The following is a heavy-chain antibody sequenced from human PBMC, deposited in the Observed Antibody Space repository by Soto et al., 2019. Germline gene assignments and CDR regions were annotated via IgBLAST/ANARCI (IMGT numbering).Heavy chain of an antibody. V-gene: IGHV1-18*01. CDR3: ARAPRSPHRFCSSTGCGPDALPYFDH. Sequence: QVQLVQSGAEVKKPGASVKVSCKASGYTFTSYGISWVRQAPGQGLEWMGWISAYNGNTNYAQKLQGRVTMTTDTPRRPAYMELGSRKSDDTAVYYWARAPRSPHRFCSSTGCGPDALPYFDHWGQGPLVTVPS. D-gene: IGHD2-2*01. CDR2: ISAYNGNT. J-gene: IGHJ4*02. CDR1: GYTFTSYG.